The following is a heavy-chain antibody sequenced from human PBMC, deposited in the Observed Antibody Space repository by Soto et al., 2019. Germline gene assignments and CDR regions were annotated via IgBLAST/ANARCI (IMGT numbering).Heavy chain of an antibody. CDR1: AYTFTNYY. V-gene: IGHV5-51*01. D-gene: IGHD2-21*01. CDR3: SISRHYHGAAFDS. J-gene: IGHJ4*01. Sequence: PGASLKISCNGSAYTFTNYYIGWVRQMAGKGLEWMGIIYPGDSETTYSPSFKGQVTFSVDKSLNTAYLQWSSLKASDTAIYYYSISRHYHGAAFDSWGHGTLVTVSS. CDR2: IYPGDSET.